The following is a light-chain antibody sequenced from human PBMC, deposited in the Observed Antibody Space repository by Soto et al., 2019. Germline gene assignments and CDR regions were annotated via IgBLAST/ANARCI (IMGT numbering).Light chain of an antibody. V-gene: IGKV3-15*01. J-gene: IGKJ4*01. CDR1: QSIGSK. CDR2: GAS. Sequence: EIVMTQSPVTLSVSPGERATLSCRASQSIGSKLAWYQQKPGQAPRNLISGASTRATGIPARFSGSGSGTEFTLTISSLQSEDFAVYYCQQYNNWPPLTFGGGTKVEI. CDR3: QQYNNWPPLT.